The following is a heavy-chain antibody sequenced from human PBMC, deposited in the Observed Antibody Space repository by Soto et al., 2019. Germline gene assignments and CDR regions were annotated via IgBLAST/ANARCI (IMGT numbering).Heavy chain of an antibody. CDR1: GFTFDDYA. D-gene: IGHD1-26*01. J-gene: IGHJ3*02. Sequence: EVQLVESGGGLAQPGRSLRLSCAASGFTFDDYAMHWVRQAPGKGMEWVSGISWNSGSRGYADSVKGRFTISRDNAKNSLYLQMNSLRPEDTALYYCVKDGVGMWDLDIWGQGTMVTVSS. CDR3: VKDGVGMWDLDI. V-gene: IGHV3-9*01. CDR2: ISWNSGSR.